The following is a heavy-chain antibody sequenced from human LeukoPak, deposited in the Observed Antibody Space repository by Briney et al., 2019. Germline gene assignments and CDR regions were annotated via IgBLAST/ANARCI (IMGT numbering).Heavy chain of an antibody. CDR3: ARRDLGYCSSTSCYTFDY. J-gene: IGHJ4*02. Sequence: GESLKISCKGSGYSFTSYWIGWVRQMPGKGLGWMGIIYPGDSDTRYSPSFQGQVTISADKSISTAYLQWSSLKASDTAMYYCARRDLGYCSSTSCYTFDYWGQGTLVTVSS. CDR1: GYSFTSYW. CDR2: IYPGDSDT. V-gene: IGHV5-51*01. D-gene: IGHD2-2*02.